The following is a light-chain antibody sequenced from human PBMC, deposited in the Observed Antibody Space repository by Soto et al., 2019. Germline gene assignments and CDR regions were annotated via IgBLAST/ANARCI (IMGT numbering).Light chain of an antibody. CDR1: QGIGDY. CDR2: RSS. Sequence: DIQMTQSPSSLSASVVDSVTITCRASQGIGDYLSWYQQKPGKVPKLLIYRSSILQSGVPSRFSGSGSGTDFTLTITSLQPEDVATYYCQKHNGAPLTFGGGTKVDIK. CDR3: QKHNGAPLT. J-gene: IGKJ4*01. V-gene: IGKV1-27*01.